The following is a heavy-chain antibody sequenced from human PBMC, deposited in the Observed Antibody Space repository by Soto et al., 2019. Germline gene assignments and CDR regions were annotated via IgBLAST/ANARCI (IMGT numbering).Heavy chain of an antibody. V-gene: IGHV3-21*01. Sequence: EVQLVESGGGLVKPGGSLRLSCAASGFSFSSYSMNWVRQAPGKGLEWVASITTSSSYIQYADSVKGRFTISRDNAKNSLYLQMDSLRVEDTAVYYCAKGGWIQRRGVDYWGQGTLVTVSS. CDR3: AKGGWIQRRGVDY. CDR1: GFSFSSYS. CDR2: ITTSSSYI. D-gene: IGHD5-18*01. J-gene: IGHJ4*02.